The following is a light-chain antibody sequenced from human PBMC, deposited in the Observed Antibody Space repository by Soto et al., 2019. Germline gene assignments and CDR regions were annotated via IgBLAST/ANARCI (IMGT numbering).Light chain of an antibody. Sequence: DIQMTQSPSTLSASIGDRVTITCRASQSISYWLAWYQQKPGKAPNLLIYKASNLESGVPSTFSGSGSGTEFTLTISSLQPDDFATGDCQHYHSYPLTFGGGTKVAIK. J-gene: IGKJ4*01. CDR2: KAS. V-gene: IGKV1-5*03. CDR1: QSISYW. CDR3: QHYHSYPLT.